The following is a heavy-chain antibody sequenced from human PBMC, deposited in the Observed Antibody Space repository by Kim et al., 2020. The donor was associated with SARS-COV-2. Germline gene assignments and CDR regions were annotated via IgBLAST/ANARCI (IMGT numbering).Heavy chain of an antibody. J-gene: IGHJ5*02. V-gene: IGHV4-30-2*01. CDR3: ARGVAARFEGWFDP. CDR1: GGSISSGGYS. D-gene: IGHD6-6*01. Sequence: SETLSLTCAVSGGSISSGGYSWSWIRQPPGKGLEWIGYIYHSGSTYYNPSLKSRVTISVDRSKNQFSLKLSSVTAADTAVYYCARGVAARFEGWFDPWGQGTLVTVSS. CDR2: IYHSGST.